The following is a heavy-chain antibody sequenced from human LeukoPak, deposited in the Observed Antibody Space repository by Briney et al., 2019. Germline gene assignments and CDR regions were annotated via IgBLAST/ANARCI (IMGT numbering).Heavy chain of an antibody. Sequence: GGSLRLSCAASGFTFNSYWLHWVRQAPGKGLLWVSRINDDGSSTSYADFVKGRFTISRDNAKNTLYLQMNRLRAEDTAVYYCARGGTYLLDAFDIWGQGTMVTVSS. CDR3: ARGGTYLLDAFDI. J-gene: IGHJ3*02. CDR2: INDDGSST. CDR1: GFTFNSYW. D-gene: IGHD1-26*01. V-gene: IGHV3-74*01.